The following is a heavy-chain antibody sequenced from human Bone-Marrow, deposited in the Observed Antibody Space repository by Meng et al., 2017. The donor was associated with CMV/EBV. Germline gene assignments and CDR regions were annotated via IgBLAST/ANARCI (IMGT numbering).Heavy chain of an antibody. CDR3: ARDPRFLGATNYYYYYCMDV. CDR2: IIPIFGTA. V-gene: IGHV1-69*05. D-gene: IGHD3-3*01. CDR1: GGNFISYA. J-gene: IGHJ6*02. Sequence: SVKVSCKASGGNFISYAISWVRPAPGQGLEWMGGIIPIFGTANYAQKFQGRVTITTDESTSTAYMELSSLRSEDTAVYYCARDPRFLGATNYYYYYCMDVWGQGATVTVSS.